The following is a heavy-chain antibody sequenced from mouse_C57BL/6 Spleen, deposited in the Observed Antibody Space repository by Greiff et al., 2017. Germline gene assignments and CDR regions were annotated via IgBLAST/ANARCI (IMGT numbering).Heavy chain of an antibody. CDR3: TTVYYGYDGGFAY. CDR2: IDPENGDT. Sequence: VHVKQSGAELVRPGASVKLSCTASGFNIKDDYMHWVKQRPEQGLEWIGWIDPENGDTEYASKFQGKATITADTSSNTAYLQLSSLTSEDTAVYYCTTVYYGYDGGFAYWGQGTLVTVSA. V-gene: IGHV14-4*01. CDR1: GFNIKDDY. D-gene: IGHD2-2*01. J-gene: IGHJ3*01.